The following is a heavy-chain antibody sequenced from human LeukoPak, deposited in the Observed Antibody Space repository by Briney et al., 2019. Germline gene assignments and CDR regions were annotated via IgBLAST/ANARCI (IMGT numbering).Heavy chain of an antibody. V-gene: IGHV1-69*13. CDR3: ARGWLSETTVVTPYNY. Sequence: SVTVSCMASGGTFSNYAINWVRQAPGQGLEWMGGIIPIFGTAHYAQKFQGRVTITAAESTSTAYMELSSLRSEDTAVYYCARGWLSETTVVTPYNYWGQGTLVTVSS. CDR1: GGTFSNYA. J-gene: IGHJ4*02. CDR2: IIPIFGTA. D-gene: IGHD4-23*01.